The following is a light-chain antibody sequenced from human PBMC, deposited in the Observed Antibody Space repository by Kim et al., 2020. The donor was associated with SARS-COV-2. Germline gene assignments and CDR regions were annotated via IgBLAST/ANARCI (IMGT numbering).Light chain of an antibody. Sequence: SYELTQPPSVSVSPGQTASITRSGDKLGNTYVRWYQQKPGQSPELFIYQDDQRPSGIPDRFSGSNSGNTATLTISGTLATDEAEYYCQVWDSYTVVFGGGTQLTVL. CDR3: QVWDSYTVV. J-gene: IGLJ3*02. CDR1: KLGNTY. V-gene: IGLV3-1*01. CDR2: QDD.